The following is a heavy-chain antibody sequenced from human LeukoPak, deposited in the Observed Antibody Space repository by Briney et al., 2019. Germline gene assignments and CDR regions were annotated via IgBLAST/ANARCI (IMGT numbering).Heavy chain of an antibody. CDR1: GYRFTSYW. J-gene: IGHJ4*02. Sequence: GESLKIPCKGSGYRFTSYWIAWVRQMPGKGLEWSGIIYPGDSDTRYSPSFQGQVTISADKSISTAYLQWSSLKASDTAMYYCARKGSYFDYWAQGTLVTVSS. V-gene: IGHV5-51*01. CDR2: IYPGDSDT. CDR3: ARKGSYFDY.